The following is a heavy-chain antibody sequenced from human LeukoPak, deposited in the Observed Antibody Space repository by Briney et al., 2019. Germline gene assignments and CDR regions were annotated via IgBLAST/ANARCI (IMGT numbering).Heavy chain of an antibody. Sequence: GGSLRLSCAASGFTFSSYSMNWVRQAPGKGLEWVSIIFGNGDTTYYAVSVKGRFTVSRDNSKDTLYLQMNDLRPDDTAIYYCAKRNTMVRGGPCFDYWGQGLLVTVSS. CDR2: IFGNGDTT. CDR1: GFTFSSYS. V-gene: IGHV3-23*01. D-gene: IGHD3-10*01. J-gene: IGHJ4*02. CDR3: AKRNTMVRGGPCFDY.